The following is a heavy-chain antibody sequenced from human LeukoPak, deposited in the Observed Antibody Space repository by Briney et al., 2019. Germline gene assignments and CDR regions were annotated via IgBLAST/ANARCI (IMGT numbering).Heavy chain of an antibody. CDR2: IIPIFGTA. J-gene: IGHJ6*03. Sequence: SVKVSCKASGGTFSSYAISWVRQAPGQGLEWMGGIIPIFGTANYAQKFQGRVTITADKSTSTAYMELSSLRSEDTAVYYCARAGSSWYLRGYYYYYMDVWGKGTTVTVSS. CDR1: GGTFSSYA. CDR3: ARAGSSWYLRGYYYYYMDV. D-gene: IGHD6-13*01. V-gene: IGHV1-69*06.